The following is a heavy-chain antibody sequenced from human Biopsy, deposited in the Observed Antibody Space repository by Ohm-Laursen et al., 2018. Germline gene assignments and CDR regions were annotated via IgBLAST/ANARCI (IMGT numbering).Heavy chain of an antibody. CDR3: ARRLPLRGYAFDV. J-gene: IGHJ3*01. D-gene: IGHD3-10*01. CDR1: GDSITTYY. Sequence: SETLSLTCPVSGDSITTYYWNWIRQAPGKGLEWIGNIYYRGNTSYSPSLKSQVTISLDTSKNQFSLKLNSVTATDTAVYYCARRLPLRGYAFDVWGQGTLVTVSS. V-gene: IGHV4-59*08. CDR2: IYYRGNT.